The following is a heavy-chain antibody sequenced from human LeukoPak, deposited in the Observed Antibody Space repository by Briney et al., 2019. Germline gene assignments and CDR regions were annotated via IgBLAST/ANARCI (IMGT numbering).Heavy chain of an antibody. CDR3: ARTTEGGYSYGYFYYYYMDV. D-gene: IGHD5-18*01. CDR2: IYYSGST. CDR1: GGSISSYY. V-gene: IGHV4-59*01. Sequence: PSETLSLTCTVSGGSISSYYWSWIRQPPGKGLEWIGYIYYSGSTNYRSSLKSRVTISVDTSKNQFSLKLSSVTAADTAVYYCARTTEGGYSYGYFYYYYMDVWGKGTTVTISS. J-gene: IGHJ6*03.